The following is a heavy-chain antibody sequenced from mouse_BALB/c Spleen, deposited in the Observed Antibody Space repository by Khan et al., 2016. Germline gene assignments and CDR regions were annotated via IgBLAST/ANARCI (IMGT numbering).Heavy chain of an antibody. CDR2: IWSGGST. J-gene: IGHJ4*01. V-gene: IGHV2-2*01. Sequence: QVQLKQSGPGLVQPSQSLSITCTVSGFSLTSNGVHWVRQSPGKGLEWLGVIWSGGSTDYNAAFISRLSISKDNSKSHVFFKMNSLQADDTAIYXCARKGGYFDYDCALDYWGQGTSVTVSS. CDR3: ARKGGYFDYDCALDY. D-gene: IGHD2-4*01. CDR1: GFSLTSNG.